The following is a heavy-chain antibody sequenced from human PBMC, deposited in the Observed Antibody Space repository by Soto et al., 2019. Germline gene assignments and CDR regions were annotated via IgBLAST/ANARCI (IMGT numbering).Heavy chain of an antibody. D-gene: IGHD2-15*01. V-gene: IGHV1-18*01. CDR2: VSGDNGHT. Sequence: QVQLVQSGAEVKKPGASVKVSCKASGYTFTTHGISWVRQAPGQGLEWMGWVSGDNGHTNYAQSLQGRVTMTPDTSTNTAYMALRRLRSDDTAVYYCARALGYCRSGTCYREWFDPWGQGTLVTVSS. CDR1: GYTFTTHG. CDR3: ARALGYCRSGTCYREWFDP. J-gene: IGHJ5*02.